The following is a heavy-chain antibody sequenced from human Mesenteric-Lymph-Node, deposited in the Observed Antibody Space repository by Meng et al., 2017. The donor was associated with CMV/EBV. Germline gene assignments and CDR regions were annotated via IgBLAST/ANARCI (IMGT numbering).Heavy chain of an antibody. CDR3: ATRPRLLDY. J-gene: IGHJ4*02. V-gene: IGHV3-7*01. CDR1: GFTFSNYW. Sequence: GESLKISCTDSGFTFSNYWMTWVRQAPGKGLEWVANIKQDGSEKYYVDSVKGRFTISRDNAKNSLYLQMNSLRAEDTAVYYCATRPRLLDYWGQGTLVTVSS. D-gene: IGHD4-11*01. CDR2: IKQDGSEK.